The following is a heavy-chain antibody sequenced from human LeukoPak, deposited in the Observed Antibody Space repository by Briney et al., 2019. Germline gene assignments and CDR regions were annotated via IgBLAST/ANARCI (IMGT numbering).Heavy chain of an antibody. J-gene: IGHJ4*02. CDR3: AIGYCSGGSCSGSDADY. CDR2: ISSSSSYI. D-gene: IGHD2-15*01. Sequence: GGSLRLSCAASGFTFSSYSMNWVRQAPGKGLEWVSSISSSSSYIYYADSVKGRFTISRDNAKNSLYLQMNSLKTEDTAVYYCAIGYCSGGSCSGSDADYWGQGTLVTVSS. CDR1: GFTFSSYS. V-gene: IGHV3-21*04.